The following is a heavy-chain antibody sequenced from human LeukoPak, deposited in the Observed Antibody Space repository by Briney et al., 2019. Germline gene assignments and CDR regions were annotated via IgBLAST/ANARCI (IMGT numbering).Heavy chain of an antibody. V-gene: IGHV4-34*01. D-gene: IGHD5-18*01. CDR1: GFTFSDYY. Sequence: PGGSLRLSCAASGFTFSDYYMSWIRQPPGKGLEWIGEINHSGSTNYSQSLKSRVTISVDTSKNQFSLKLSSVTAADTAVYYCARGSRRGYSYGFYYFDYWGQGTLVTVSS. CDR3: ARGSRRGYSYGFYYFDY. J-gene: IGHJ4*02. CDR2: INHSGST.